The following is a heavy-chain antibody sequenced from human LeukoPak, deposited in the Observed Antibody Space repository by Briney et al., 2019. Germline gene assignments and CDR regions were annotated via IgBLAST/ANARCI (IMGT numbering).Heavy chain of an antibody. J-gene: IGHJ5*02. CDR3: ARDRVRYYYGSGSYSHWFDP. D-gene: IGHD3-10*01. Sequence: SETLSLTCTVSGYSISSGYYWGWIRQPPGKGLEWIGSIYHSGSVYFNPSLKSRVTISVDTSNNQFSLKLSSVTAADTAVYYCARDRVRYYYGSGSYSHWFDPWGQGTLVTVSS. CDR1: GYSISSGYY. CDR2: IYHSGSV. V-gene: IGHV4-38-2*02.